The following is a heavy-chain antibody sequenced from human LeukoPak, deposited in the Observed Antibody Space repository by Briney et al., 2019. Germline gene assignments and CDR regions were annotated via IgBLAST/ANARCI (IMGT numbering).Heavy chain of an antibody. CDR2: ISPSGGST. J-gene: IGHJ5*02. CDR3: ARDNSGRDEAWWFNP. V-gene: IGHV1-46*01. Sequence: ASVKVSCKASGYRFIGHYMHWVRQAPGQGPEWMGVISPSGGSTTYAQKFQGRATLTRVMSTSTDYLELSSLRSEDTAVYYCARDNSGRDEAWWFNPWGQGTLVTVSS. CDR1: GYRFIGHY. D-gene: IGHD3-10*01.